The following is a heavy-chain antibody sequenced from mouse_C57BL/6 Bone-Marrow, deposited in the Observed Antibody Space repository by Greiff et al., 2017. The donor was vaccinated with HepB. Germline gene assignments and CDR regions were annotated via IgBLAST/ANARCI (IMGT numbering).Heavy chain of an antibody. D-gene: IGHD2-4*01. CDR1: GFTFSDYY. Sequence: EVQLVESEGGLVQPGSSMKLSCTASGFTFSDYYMAWVRQVPEKGLEWVANINYDGSSTYYLDSLKSRFIISRDNAKNILYLQMSSLKSEDTATYYCARIYNDYWYFDVWGTGTTVTVSS. V-gene: IGHV5-16*01. J-gene: IGHJ1*03. CDR3: ARIYNDYWYFDV. CDR2: INYDGSST.